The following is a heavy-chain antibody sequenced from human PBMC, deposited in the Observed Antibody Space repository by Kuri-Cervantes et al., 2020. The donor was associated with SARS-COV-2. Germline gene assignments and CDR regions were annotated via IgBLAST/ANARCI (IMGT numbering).Heavy chain of an antibody. CDR3: ARTVVPADIRGWGGDDYYYYYYYMDV. CDR2: IQYTGST. CDR1: GDSISSHY. Sequence: SETLSLTCTVSGDSISSHYWSWVRQPPGKRLEWIGYIQYTGSTNYNPSLKSRVIISLDTSKNQFSLKLSSVTAADTALYYCARTVVPADIRGWGGDDYYYYYYYMDVWGKGTTVTVSS. D-gene: IGHD2-2*02. J-gene: IGHJ6*03. V-gene: IGHV4-59*11.